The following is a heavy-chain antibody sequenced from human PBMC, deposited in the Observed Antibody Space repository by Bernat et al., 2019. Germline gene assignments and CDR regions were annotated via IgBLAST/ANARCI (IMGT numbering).Heavy chain of an antibody. CDR1: GFTFSNAW. D-gene: IGHD3-10*01. CDR3: TTVPRGSGNYYYYMDV. Sequence: EVQLVESGGGLVKPGGSLRLSCAASGFTFSNAWMSWVRQAPGKGLEWVGRIKSKTDGGTTDYAAPVKGRFTISRDDSKNTLYLQMNSLKTEDTAVYYCTTVPRGSGNYYYYMDVWGKGTTVTVSS. J-gene: IGHJ6*03. CDR2: IKSKTDGGTT. V-gene: IGHV3-15*01.